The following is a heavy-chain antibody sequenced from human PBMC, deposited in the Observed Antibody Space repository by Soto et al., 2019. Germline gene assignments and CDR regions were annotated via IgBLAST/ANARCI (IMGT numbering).Heavy chain of an antibody. Sequence: GASVKVSCKASGYTFTSYGISWVRQAPGQGLEWMGWISAYNGNTNYAQKLQGRVTMTTDTSTSTAYMELRSLRSDDTAVYYCAIVGCSSTSCYQYYFDYWGQGTLVTVSS. D-gene: IGHD2-2*01. CDR3: AIVGCSSTSCYQYYFDY. CDR1: GYTFTSYG. CDR2: ISAYNGNT. V-gene: IGHV1-18*01. J-gene: IGHJ4*02.